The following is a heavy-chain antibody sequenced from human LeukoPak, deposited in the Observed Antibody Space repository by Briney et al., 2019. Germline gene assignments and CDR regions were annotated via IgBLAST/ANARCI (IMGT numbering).Heavy chain of an antibody. CDR3: AREGYCSGRKCPAGY. J-gene: IGHJ4*02. Sequence: ASVKVSCKASGYTFTYYYMHWVRQAPGQGLEWMGWINPNSGGTNYAQKFQGRVTMTRDTSISTAYMELSRLRSDDTAVYYCAREGYCSGRKCPAGYWGQGTLVTVSS. V-gene: IGHV1-2*02. CDR1: GYTFTYYY. D-gene: IGHD2-15*01. CDR2: INPNSGGT.